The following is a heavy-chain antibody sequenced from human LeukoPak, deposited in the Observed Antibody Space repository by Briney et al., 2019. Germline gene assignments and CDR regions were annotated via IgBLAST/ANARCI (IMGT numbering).Heavy chain of an antibody. V-gene: IGHV3-53*01. Sequence: GGSLRLSCAASGFTVSSNYMSWVRQAPGKGLEWVSVIYSGGSTYYADSVKGRFTISRDNSKNTLYLQMNSLRTEDTAMYYCTTSPVPGIDYWGQGIQVTVSS. D-gene: IGHD6-19*01. CDR1: GFTVSSNY. CDR3: TTSPVPGIDY. CDR2: IYSGGST. J-gene: IGHJ4*02.